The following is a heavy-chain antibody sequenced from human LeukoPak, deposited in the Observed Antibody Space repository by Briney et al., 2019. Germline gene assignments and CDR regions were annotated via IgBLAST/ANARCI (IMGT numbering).Heavy chain of an antibody. CDR1: GFTFSDYY. Sequence: GGSLRLSCAASGFTFSDYYMSWIRQAPGKGLEWVSYISSSGSTIYYADSVEGRFTISRDNAKNSLYLQMNSLRAEDTAVYYCASLIQLWYHRAFDIWGQGTMVTVSS. CDR2: ISSSGSTI. J-gene: IGHJ3*02. V-gene: IGHV3-11*04. CDR3: ASLIQLWYHRAFDI. D-gene: IGHD5-18*01.